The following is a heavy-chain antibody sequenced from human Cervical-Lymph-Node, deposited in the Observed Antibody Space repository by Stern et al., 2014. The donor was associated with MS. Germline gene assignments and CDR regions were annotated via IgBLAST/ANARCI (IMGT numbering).Heavy chain of an antibody. J-gene: IGHJ4*02. Sequence: QVQLVESGGGVVQPGRSLRLSCAASGFIFSSYAMHWVRQAPGKGLDWVAFLSKEGSKQFYADSVKGRFTISRDNSNNTLYLQMNSLRPEDTAVYYCARDTCRGGGCYFRYWGQGILITVSS. CDR1: GFIFSSYA. D-gene: IGHD2-15*01. V-gene: IGHV3-30-3*01. CDR2: LSKEGSKQ. CDR3: ARDTCRGGGCYFRY.